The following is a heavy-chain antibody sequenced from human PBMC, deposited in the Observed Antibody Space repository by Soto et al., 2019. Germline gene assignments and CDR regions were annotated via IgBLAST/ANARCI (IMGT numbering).Heavy chain of an antibody. CDR3: ARGDYAKAFDI. D-gene: IGHD2-2*01. Sequence: QVQLQESGPGLVKPSDTLSLICAVSGYSISSSNWWGWIRQPPGKGLEWMGNIYYSGSAHYHPSLTSRVTMSVDTSKNQFTLKLTSVTAVDTAVYYCARGDYAKAFDIWGQGTTVTVSS. V-gene: IGHV4-28*03. J-gene: IGHJ3*02. CDR2: IYYSGSA. CDR1: GYSISSSNW.